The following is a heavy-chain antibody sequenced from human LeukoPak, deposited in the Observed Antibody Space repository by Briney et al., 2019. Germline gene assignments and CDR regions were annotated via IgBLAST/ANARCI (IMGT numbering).Heavy chain of an antibody. CDR1: GYTFTSYG. D-gene: IGHD6-13*01. Sequence: ASVKVSCKASGYTFTSYGISWVRQAPGQGLEWMGWISAYNGNTNYAHKLQGRVTMTTDTSTSTAYMELRSLRSDDTAVYYCARELAAGDAFDIWGQGTMVTVSS. CDR2: ISAYNGNT. J-gene: IGHJ3*02. V-gene: IGHV1-18*01. CDR3: ARELAAGDAFDI.